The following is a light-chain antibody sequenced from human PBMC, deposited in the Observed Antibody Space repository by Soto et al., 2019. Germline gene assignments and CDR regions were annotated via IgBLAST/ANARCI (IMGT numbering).Light chain of an antibody. J-gene: IGKJ4*01. CDR1: PSVSSSY. CDR2: GAS. Sequence: EIVLTQSPGTLSLSPGARATLSCRASPSVSSSYLAWYQQKPGQAPRLLIYGASSRATGIPDRFSGSGSGADYTLNISRLEPADFAVYYCQHYDSSPLTFGEGIKVEIK. CDR3: QHYDSSPLT. V-gene: IGKV3-20*01.